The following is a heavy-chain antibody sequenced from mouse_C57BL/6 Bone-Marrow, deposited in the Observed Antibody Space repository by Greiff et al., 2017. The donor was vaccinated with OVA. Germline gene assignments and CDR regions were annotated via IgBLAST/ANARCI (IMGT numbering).Heavy chain of an antibody. D-gene: IGHD2-5*01. CDR1: GYTFTDYE. V-gene: IGHV1-15*01. J-gene: IGHJ4*01. CDR3: TRGYSNYYAMDY. Sequence: VQLQQSGAELVRPWASVTLSCKASGYTFTDYEMHWVKQTPVHGLEWIGAIDPETGGTAYNQKFKGKAILTADKSSSTAYMELRSLKSEDSAVYYCTRGYSNYYAMDYWGQGTSVTVSS. CDR2: IDPETGGT.